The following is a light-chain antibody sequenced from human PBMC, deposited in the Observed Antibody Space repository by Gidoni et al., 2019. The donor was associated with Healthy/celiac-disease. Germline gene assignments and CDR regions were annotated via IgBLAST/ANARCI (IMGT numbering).Light chain of an antibody. CDR3: QQYNSYSAWT. CDR1: QSISSW. Sequence: DIQMTQSPSTLSASVGDRVTITCRASQSISSWLAWYQQKPGKSPKLLIYDASRFESGVPSRFSGSGSGTEFTLTISSLQPDDFATYYCQQYNSYSAWTFGQGTKVEIK. CDR2: DAS. V-gene: IGKV1-5*01. J-gene: IGKJ1*01.